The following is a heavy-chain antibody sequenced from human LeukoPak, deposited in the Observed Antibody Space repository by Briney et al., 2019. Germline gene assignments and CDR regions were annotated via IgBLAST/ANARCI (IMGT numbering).Heavy chain of an antibody. Sequence: GGSLRLSCAASGFTFSSYAMSWVRQPPGMGLEWVGRIKSNTNGGTSEYAAPVKGRFTISRDDSKNTLYLQMNNLKPEDTAMYYCTTHSVTVTGTHFWGQGALVTVSS. V-gene: IGHV3-15*01. CDR1: GFTFSSYA. J-gene: IGHJ4*01. D-gene: IGHD6-19*01. CDR2: IKSNTNGGTS. CDR3: TTHSVTVTGTHF.